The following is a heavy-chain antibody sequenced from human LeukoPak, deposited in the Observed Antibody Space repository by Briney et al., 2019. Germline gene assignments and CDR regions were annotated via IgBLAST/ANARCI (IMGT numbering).Heavy chain of an antibody. J-gene: IGHJ6*02. CDR2: IYYSGST. Sequence: TPSETLSLTCTVSGGSISSSSYYWGWIRQPPGKGLEWIGSIYYSGSTYYNPFLKSRVTISVDTSKNQFSLKLSSVTAADTAVYYCARDLSEPVGYYYYYGMDVWGQGTTVTVSS. V-gene: IGHV4-39*07. D-gene: IGHD1-14*01. CDR3: ARDLSEPVGYYYYYGMDV. CDR1: GGSISSSSYY.